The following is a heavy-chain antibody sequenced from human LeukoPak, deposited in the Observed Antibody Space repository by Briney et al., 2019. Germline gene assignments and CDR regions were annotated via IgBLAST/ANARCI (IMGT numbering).Heavy chain of an antibody. CDR3: ARDSGTTGEVKFDP. J-gene: IGHJ5*02. Sequence: SETLSLTCTVSGGSISSYYWSWIRQPAGTALEWIGRIYTSGTITYDPSLKSRVTMSVDTSKNQFSLKLSSVTAADTAVYYCARDSGTTGEVKFDPWGQGTLVTVSS. D-gene: IGHD3-10*01. CDR1: GGSISSYY. CDR2: IYTSGTI. V-gene: IGHV4-4*07.